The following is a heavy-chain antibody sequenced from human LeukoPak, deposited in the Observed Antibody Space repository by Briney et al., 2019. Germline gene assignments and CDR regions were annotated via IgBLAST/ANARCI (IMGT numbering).Heavy chain of an antibody. Sequence: GGSLRLSCAASGFTFSSYWMSWVRQAPGRGLEWVANIKQDGSEKYYVDSVKGRFTISRDNAKSSLYLQMNSLRAEDTAVYYCATNYGSGSYKNYYYYYYMDVWGKGTTVTISS. D-gene: IGHD3-10*01. V-gene: IGHV3-7*01. J-gene: IGHJ6*03. CDR3: ATNYGSGSYKNYYYYYYMDV. CDR2: IKQDGSEK. CDR1: GFTFSSYW.